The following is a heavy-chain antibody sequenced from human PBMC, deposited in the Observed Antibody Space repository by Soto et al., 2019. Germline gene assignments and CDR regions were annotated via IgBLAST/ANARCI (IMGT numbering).Heavy chain of an antibody. CDR3: ARAPPAIFGYDSRNYYFDY. J-gene: IGHJ4*02. V-gene: IGHV3-33*01. D-gene: IGHD3-22*01. CDR1: GFTFSSYG. Sequence: GGSLRLSCAASGFTFSSYGMHWVRQAPGKGLEWVAVIWYDGSNKYYADSVKGRFTISRDNSKNTLYLQMNSLRAEDTAVYYCARAPPAIFGYDSRNYYFDYWGQGTLVTVSS. CDR2: IWYDGSNK.